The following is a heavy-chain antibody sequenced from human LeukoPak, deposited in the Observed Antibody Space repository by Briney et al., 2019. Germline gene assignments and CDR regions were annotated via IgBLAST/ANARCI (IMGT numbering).Heavy chain of an antibody. V-gene: IGHV3-48*04. CDR3: ARDPRGIHFDY. J-gene: IGHJ4*02. CDR2: ISGSGDTI. D-gene: IGHD1-26*01. CDR1: GFTFSSYI. Sequence: GGSLRLSCEASGFTFSSYIFSWVRQAPGKGREWISYISGSGDTIYYADSVKGRFTISRDNAKNSLYLQLNSLRAEDTAVYYCARDPRGIHFDYWGQGTRVTVSS.